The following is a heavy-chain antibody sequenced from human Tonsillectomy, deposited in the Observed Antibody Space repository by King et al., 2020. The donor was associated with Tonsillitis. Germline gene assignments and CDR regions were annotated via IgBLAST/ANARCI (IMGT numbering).Heavy chain of an antibody. CDR3: TTVDGTPAYCGGDCAGGMDV. CDR1: GFTFSNAW. V-gene: IGHV3-15*01. Sequence: QLVQSGGGLVKPGGSLRLSCAASGFTFSNAWMSWVRQAPGKGLEWVGRIKSKTDGGTTDYAAPVKGRFTISRDDSKNTLYLQMNSLKTEDSAVYYCTTVDGTPAYCGGDCAGGMDVWGQGTTVTVSS. D-gene: IGHD2-21*02. CDR2: IKSKTDGGTT. J-gene: IGHJ6*02.